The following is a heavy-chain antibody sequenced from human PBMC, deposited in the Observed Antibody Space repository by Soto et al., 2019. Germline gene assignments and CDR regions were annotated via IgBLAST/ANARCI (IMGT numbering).Heavy chain of an antibody. D-gene: IGHD6-6*01. CDR2: IYPGDSDT. V-gene: IGHV5-51*01. CDR1: GYSFTSYW. CDR3: ASSTSRSRYYYGMDI. Sequence: GEALKISFRGSGYSFTSYWIGWVRQMPGKGLEWMGIIYPGDSDTRYSPSFQGQVTISADKSISTAYLQWSSLKASDTAMYYCASSTSRSRYYYGMDIWGQGTTVTVSS. J-gene: IGHJ6*02.